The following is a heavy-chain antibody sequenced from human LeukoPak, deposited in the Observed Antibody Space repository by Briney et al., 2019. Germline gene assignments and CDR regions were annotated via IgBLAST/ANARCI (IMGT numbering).Heavy chain of an antibody. J-gene: IGHJ4*02. CDR2: IYSGGNT. CDR3: TRVAPFYDYVWGSYRSYYFDY. CDR1: GFTVSSKY. Sequence: GGSLRLSCAASGFTVSSKYMSWVRQVPGKGLEWVSVIYSGGNTYYADSVKGRFTISRDNSKNTLYLQMNSLRAEDTAVYYCTRVAPFYDYVWGSYRSYYFDYWGQGTLVTVSS. V-gene: IGHV3-66*01. D-gene: IGHD3-16*02.